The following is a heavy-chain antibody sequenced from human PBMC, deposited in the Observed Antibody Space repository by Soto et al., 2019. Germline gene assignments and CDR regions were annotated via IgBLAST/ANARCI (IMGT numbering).Heavy chain of an antibody. D-gene: IGHD3-3*01. CDR1: GGSFSGYY. CDR3: ARVVALRFLEWYNWFDP. J-gene: IGHJ5*02. Sequence: SETLSLTCAVYGGSFSGYYWSWIRQPPGKGLEWIGEINHSGSTNYNPSLKSRVTISVDTSKNQFSLKLSSVTAADTAVYYCARVVALRFLEWYNWFDPWGQGTLVTVSS. CDR2: INHSGST. V-gene: IGHV4-34*09.